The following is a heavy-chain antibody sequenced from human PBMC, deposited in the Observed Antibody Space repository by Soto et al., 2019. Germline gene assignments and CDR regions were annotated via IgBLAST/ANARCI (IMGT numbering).Heavy chain of an antibody. D-gene: IGHD3-10*01. V-gene: IGHV3-23*01. CDR3: AKDGSGRYYNVIKVPLEY. J-gene: IGHJ4*02. CDR2: ISVSGGST. CDR1: VFTFSSYA. Sequence: QPGGSLRLSCAASVFTFSSYAMRWVRQAPGKWLEWVSAISVSGGSTYYADSVKGRFTISRDNSKNTLYLQMNSLRAEDTAVYYFAKDGSGRYYNVIKVPLEYWGQGTLVTDSS.